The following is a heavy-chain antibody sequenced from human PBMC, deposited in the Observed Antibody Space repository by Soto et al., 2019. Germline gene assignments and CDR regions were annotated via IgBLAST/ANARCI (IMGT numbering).Heavy chain of an antibody. J-gene: IGHJ6*02. CDR1: GFTFSSYA. D-gene: IGHD1-26*01. CDR3: AKGMWELLEYHYCGMDV. CDR2: ISGSGGST. V-gene: IGHV3-23*01. Sequence: PGGSLRLSCAASGFTFSSYAMSWVRQAPGKGLEWVSAISGSGGSTYYADSVKGRFTISRDNSKNTLYLQMNSLRAEDTAVYYCAKGMWELLEYHYCGMDVWGQGTTVTVSS.